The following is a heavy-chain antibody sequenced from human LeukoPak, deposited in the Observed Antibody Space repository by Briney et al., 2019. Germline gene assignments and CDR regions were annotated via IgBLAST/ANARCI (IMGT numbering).Heavy chain of an antibody. D-gene: IGHD3-16*02. CDR3: ARGWVYDYVWGSYRRPYYFDY. Sequence: SETLSLTCAVYGGSFSGYYWSWIRQPPGKGLEWIGEINHSGSTNYNPSLKSRVTISVDTSKNQFSLKLSSVTAADTAVYYCARGWVYDYVWGSYRRPYYFDYWGQGTLVTVSS. J-gene: IGHJ4*02. V-gene: IGHV4-34*01. CDR1: GGSFSGYY. CDR2: INHSGST.